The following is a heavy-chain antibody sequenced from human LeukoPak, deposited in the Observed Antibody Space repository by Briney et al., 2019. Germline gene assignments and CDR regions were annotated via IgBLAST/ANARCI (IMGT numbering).Heavy chain of an antibody. CDR3: ARHYGSGRNYYMDV. D-gene: IGHD3-10*01. CDR2: IIPIFGTA. CDR1: GYTFTGYY. Sequence: SVKVSCKASGYTFTGYYMHWVRQAPGQGLEWMGGIIPIFGTANYAQKFQGRVTITADESTSTAYMELSSLRSEDTAVYYCARHYGSGRNYYMDVWGKGTTVTISS. J-gene: IGHJ6*03. V-gene: IGHV1-69*13.